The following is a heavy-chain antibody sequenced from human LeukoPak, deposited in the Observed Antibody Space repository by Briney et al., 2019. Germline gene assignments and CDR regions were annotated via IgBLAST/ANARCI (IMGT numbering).Heavy chain of an antibody. CDR3: ASLGDDSSGYYYAIDI. CDR1: GGSFSGYF. V-gene: IGHV4-34*01. CDR2: INHSGST. J-gene: IGHJ3*02. D-gene: IGHD3-22*01. Sequence: PSETLSLTCAVYGGSFSGYFWSWIRQPLGKGLEWIGEINHSGSTNYNPSLKSRVTISVDTSKNQFSLKLSSVTAADTAVYYCASLGDDSSGYYYAIDIWGQGTMVTVSS.